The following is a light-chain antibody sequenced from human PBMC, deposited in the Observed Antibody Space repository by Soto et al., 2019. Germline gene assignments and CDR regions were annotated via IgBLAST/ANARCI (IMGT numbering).Light chain of an antibody. V-gene: IGLV7-46*01. CDR1: TGAVTSGHY. CDR2: DTS. J-gene: IGLJ2*01. CDR3: LLSYSGTLVV. Sequence: QAVVTQEPSLTVSPGGTVTLTCGSSTGAVTSGHYPYWFQQKPGQAPRTLIYDTSSKHSWTPARFSGSLLGGKAALTLSGAQPEDEADYYCLLSYSGTLVVFSGGTKLTVL.